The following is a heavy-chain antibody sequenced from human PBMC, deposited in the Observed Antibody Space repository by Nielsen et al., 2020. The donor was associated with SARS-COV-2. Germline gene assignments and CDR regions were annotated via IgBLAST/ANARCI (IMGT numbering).Heavy chain of an antibody. CDR1: GFSFEDYT. D-gene: IGHD2-15*01. J-gene: IGHJ4*02. CDR3: AVENSFSYSTYYFDS. Sequence: GESLKISCRGSGFSFEDYTVTWFRQSPDKGLEWVTFIRSKVYSGSAHYAASVRGRFTLSRDDSKSIASLQMNSLKTEDTAVYYCAVENSFSYSTYYFDSWGQGALVTVSS. V-gene: IGHV3-49*03. CDR2: IRSKVYSGSA.